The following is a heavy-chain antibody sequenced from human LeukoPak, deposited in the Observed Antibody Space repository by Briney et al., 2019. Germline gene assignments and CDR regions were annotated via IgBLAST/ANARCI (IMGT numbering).Heavy chain of an antibody. Sequence: GGSLRLSCAASGFTVSSNYMSWVRQAPGKGLEWVSVIYSGGSTYYADSVKGRFTISRDNSKNTLYLQMNSLRAEDTAVYYRASEIVGANDYWGQGTLVTVSS. CDR3: ASEIVGANDY. CDR2: IYSGGST. CDR1: GFTVSSNY. D-gene: IGHD1-26*01. V-gene: IGHV3-53*01. J-gene: IGHJ4*02.